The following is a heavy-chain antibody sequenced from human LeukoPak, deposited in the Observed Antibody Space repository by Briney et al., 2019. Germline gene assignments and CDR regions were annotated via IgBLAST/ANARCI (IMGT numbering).Heavy chain of an antibody. Sequence: GGSLRLSCAASGFTFSSYGMQWVRQAPGKGLERVASISYDGNTKYYGDSVRGRFTISRDNSKNTVYLQMSSLRADDTAIYYCARDRDFGVVTPWCDYWGQGILVTVSS. CDR2: ISYDGNTK. CDR3: ARDRDFGVVTPWCDY. V-gene: IGHV3-30*03. CDR1: GFTFSSYG. J-gene: IGHJ4*02. D-gene: IGHD3-3*01.